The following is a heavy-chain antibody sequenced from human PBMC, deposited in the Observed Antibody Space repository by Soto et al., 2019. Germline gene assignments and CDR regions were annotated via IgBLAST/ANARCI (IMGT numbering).Heavy chain of an antibody. J-gene: IGHJ4*02. CDR1: GFTFSSYS. V-gene: IGHV3-21*01. D-gene: IGHD3-3*01. CDR2: ISSSSSYI. CDR3: ARDRYDFWSVDY. Sequence: GGSLRLSCAASGFTFSSYSMNWVRQAPGKGLEWVSSISSSSSYIYYADSVKGRFTISRDNAKNSLYLQMNSLRAEDTAVYYCARDRYDFWSVDYWGQGTLVTVS.